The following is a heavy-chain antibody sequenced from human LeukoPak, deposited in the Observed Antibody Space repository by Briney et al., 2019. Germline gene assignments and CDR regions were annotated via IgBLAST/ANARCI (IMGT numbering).Heavy chain of an antibody. J-gene: IGHJ2*01. CDR3: ATDRECNSNRCYPMNFDL. Sequence: VASVKVSCTASGFTFTSSAVQWVRQARGQRLEWIGWIVVGSGSTNYAQKFQDRVTIIRDMSTSTAYMELSSLRSEDTAVYYCATDRECNSNRCYPMNFDLWGRGTLVIVSS. V-gene: IGHV1-58*01. D-gene: IGHD2-2*01. CDR1: GFTFTSSA. CDR2: IVVGSGST.